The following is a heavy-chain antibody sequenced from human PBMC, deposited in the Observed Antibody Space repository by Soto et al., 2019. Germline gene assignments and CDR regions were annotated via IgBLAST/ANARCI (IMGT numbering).Heavy chain of an antibody. Sequence: GASVTVSCKASGYTFTSYGISWVRQAPGQGLEWMGWISAYNGNTNYAQKLQGRVTMTTDTSTSTAYMELSSLRSEDTAVYYCARGYCSGGSCYPGVNYYYYYYMDVWGKGTTVTVSS. J-gene: IGHJ6*03. D-gene: IGHD2-15*01. CDR2: ISAYNGNT. V-gene: IGHV1-18*01. CDR1: GYTFTSYG. CDR3: ARGYCSGGSCYPGVNYYYYYYMDV.